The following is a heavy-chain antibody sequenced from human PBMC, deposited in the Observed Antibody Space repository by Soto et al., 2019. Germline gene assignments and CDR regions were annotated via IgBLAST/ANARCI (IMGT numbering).Heavy chain of an antibody. CDR1: GFTFNNYG. Sequence: QVQLVESGGGVVQPGRSLRLSCAASGFTFNNYGMHWVRQAPGKGLEWVAILSHDGTITYYGDSVRGRFTVSRDESKNTLYLQMNSLRPEDTAVYFCARCDVCYPGGDDAFDLWGQGTTVIVSS. V-gene: IGHV3-30*03. D-gene: IGHD2-21*02. CDR2: LSHDGTIT. J-gene: IGHJ3*01. CDR3: ARCDVCYPGGDDAFDL.